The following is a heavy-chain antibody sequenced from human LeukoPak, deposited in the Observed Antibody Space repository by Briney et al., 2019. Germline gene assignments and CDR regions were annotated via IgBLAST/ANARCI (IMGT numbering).Heavy chain of an antibody. CDR1: GGSISSGSNY. V-gene: IGHV4-61*02. CDR2: IYTSGST. CDR3: ARGMATINFDY. D-gene: IGHD5-24*01. J-gene: IGHJ4*02. Sequence: SQTLSLTCTVSGGSISSGSNYWSWIRQSAGKGLEWIGRIYTSGSTNYNPSLKSRVTISVDTSKSQFSLKLSSATAADTAVYYCARGMATINFDYWGQGTLVTVSS.